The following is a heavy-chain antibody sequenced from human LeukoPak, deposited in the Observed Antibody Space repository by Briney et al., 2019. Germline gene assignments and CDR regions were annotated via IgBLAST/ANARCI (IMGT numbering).Heavy chain of an antibody. CDR1: GFTFSDYY. D-gene: IGHD3-3*01. CDR3: ARERYDFWSGYWTGGGNWFDP. CDR2: ISSSGSTI. J-gene: IGHJ5*02. Sequence: GGSLRLSCAASGFTFSDYYMSWIRQAPGKGLEWVSYISSSGSTIYYADSVKGRFTISRDNAKNSLYLQMNSLRAEDTAVYYCARERYDFWSGYWTGGGNWFDPWGQGTLVPVSS. V-gene: IGHV3-11*01.